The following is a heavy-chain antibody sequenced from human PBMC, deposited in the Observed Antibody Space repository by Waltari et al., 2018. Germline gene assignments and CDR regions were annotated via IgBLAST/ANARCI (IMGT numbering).Heavy chain of an antibody. D-gene: IGHD3-22*01. J-gene: IGHJ6*02. Sequence: QVQLQQWGAGLLKPSETLSLTCAVYGGSFSGYYWSWIRQPPGKGLEWIGEINQSGSTNYNPSLKSRVTISVDTSKNQFSLKLSSVTAADTAVYYCARGPHYYDSSGYYPLYYYGMDVWGQGTTVTVSS. V-gene: IGHV4-34*01. CDR1: GGSFSGYY. CDR3: ARGPHYYDSSGYYPLYYYGMDV. CDR2: INQSGST.